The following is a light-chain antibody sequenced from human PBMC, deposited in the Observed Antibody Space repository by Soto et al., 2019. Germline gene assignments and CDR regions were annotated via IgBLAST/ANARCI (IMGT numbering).Light chain of an antibody. CDR3: QQYDSSPLT. CDR2: GAS. V-gene: IGKV3-20*01. Sequence: EIGVTQSPGTLSLSPGERATLSCRASQSVSSSYLAWYQQKPGQAPRLLIYGASSRATGIPDRFSGSGSGTDFTLTISRLEPEDFAVYSCQQYDSSPLTFGGGTKVEIK. J-gene: IGKJ4*01. CDR1: QSVSSSY.